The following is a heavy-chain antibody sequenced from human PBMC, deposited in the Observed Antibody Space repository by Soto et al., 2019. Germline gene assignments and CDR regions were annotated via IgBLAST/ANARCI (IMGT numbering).Heavy chain of an antibody. Sequence: KTSETLSLTCAVYGGSLSGYYWCCIRRPPGRGPEWSGAMNPSGGTTYYPSLQSRLAIYAEKSTNKFSLKQSSVTAADAGVYYCAPRGYSVFYTGMDVWGQGTTVTVS. CDR2: MNPSGGT. D-gene: IGHD2-8*01. J-gene: IGHJ6*02. V-gene: IGHV4-34*01. CDR3: APRGYSVFYTGMDV. CDR1: GGSLSGYY.